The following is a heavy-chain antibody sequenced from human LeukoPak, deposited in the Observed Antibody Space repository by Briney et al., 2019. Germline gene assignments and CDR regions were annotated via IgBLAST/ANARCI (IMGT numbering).Heavy chain of an antibody. D-gene: IGHD3-22*01. CDR3: ARYYYDSSGYFPAIDY. CDR1: GYTFTGYY. CDR2: INPNSGGT. Sequence: ASVKVSCKASGYTFTGYYMHWVRQAPGQGLEWMGWINPNSGGTNYAQKLQGRVTMTRDTSISTAYMELSRLRSDDTAVYYCARYYYDSSGYFPAIDYWGQGTLVTVSS. V-gene: IGHV1-2*02. J-gene: IGHJ4*02.